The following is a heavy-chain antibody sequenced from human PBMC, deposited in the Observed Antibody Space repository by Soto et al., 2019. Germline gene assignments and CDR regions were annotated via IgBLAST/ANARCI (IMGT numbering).Heavy chain of an antibody. D-gene: IGHD3-22*01. J-gene: IGHJ1*01. CDR1: GFTFSIYE. Sequence: GGSLRLSCAASGFTFSIYEMNCVRQAPGKGLEWVSYISSSGDSIYYTASVKGRFTISRDNAKNSLYLQMNSLRAEDTAVYYCVRDWGGSGYSHEYFQHWGQGTLVTVSS. CDR2: ISSSGDSI. CDR3: VRDWGGSGYSHEYFQH. V-gene: IGHV3-48*03.